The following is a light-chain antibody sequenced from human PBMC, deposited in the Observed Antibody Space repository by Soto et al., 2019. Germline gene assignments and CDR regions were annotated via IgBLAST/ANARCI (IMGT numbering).Light chain of an antibody. J-gene: IGKJ1*01. CDR1: QSVFYSSNNKNY. V-gene: IGKV4-1*01. Sequence: DIVMTQSPDFLAVSLGERATINCKSSQSVFYSSNNKNYLAWYQQKPGQPPKLLIYWASTRESGVPDRFSGSGSGTDFTLTISSLQAEDVAVYYCQQYCSAPSWTFGQGTKVEIK. CDR2: WAS. CDR3: QQYCSAPSWT.